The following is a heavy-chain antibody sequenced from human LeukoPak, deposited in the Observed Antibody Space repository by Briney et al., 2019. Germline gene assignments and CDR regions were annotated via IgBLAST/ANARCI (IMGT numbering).Heavy chain of an antibody. V-gene: IGHV3-23*01. D-gene: IGHD3-10*01. CDR3: ARLQGYYYGSGSYYIAGNNYFDY. CDR2: ISGSGGST. J-gene: IGHJ4*02. CDR1: GFTFSSYG. Sequence: GGSLRLSCAASGFTFSSYGMSWVRQAPGKGLEWVSAISGSGGSTYYADSVKGRFTISRDNSKNSLYLQMNSLRAEDTAVYYCARLQGYYYGSGSYYIAGNNYFDYWGQGTLVTVSS.